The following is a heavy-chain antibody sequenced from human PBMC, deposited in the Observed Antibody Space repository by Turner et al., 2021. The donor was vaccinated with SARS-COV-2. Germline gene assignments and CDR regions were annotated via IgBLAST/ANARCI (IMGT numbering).Heavy chain of an antibody. Sequence: EVQLVESGGGLVQPGGSLRLPCAASGFTFSSYWMHWVRQAPGKGLVWVSHINSDGSFTSYADSVKGRFTISRDNAKNTLYLQMNSLRAEDTAVYYCARDQRDSVIWSGYGAFDIWGQGTMVTVSS. CDR1: GFTFSSYW. CDR2: INSDGSFT. J-gene: IGHJ3*02. D-gene: IGHD3-3*01. V-gene: IGHV3-74*01. CDR3: ARDQRDSVIWSGYGAFDI.